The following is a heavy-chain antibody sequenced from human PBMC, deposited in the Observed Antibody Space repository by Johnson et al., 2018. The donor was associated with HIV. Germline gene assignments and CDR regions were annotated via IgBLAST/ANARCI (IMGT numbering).Heavy chain of an antibody. D-gene: IGHD1-26*01. CDR1: GFTFSSYA. V-gene: IGHV3-30-3*01. CDR2: ISYDGSNK. J-gene: IGHJ3*02. Sequence: QVQLVESGGGVVQPGRSLRLSCAASGFTFSSYAMHWVRQAPGKGLEWVAVISYDGSNKYYADSVKGRFTISRDNSKNTLYLQMNSLGAEDTAVYYCAKDWSRTVGATLGPGAFDIWGQGTMVTVSS. CDR3: AKDWSRTVGATLGPGAFDI.